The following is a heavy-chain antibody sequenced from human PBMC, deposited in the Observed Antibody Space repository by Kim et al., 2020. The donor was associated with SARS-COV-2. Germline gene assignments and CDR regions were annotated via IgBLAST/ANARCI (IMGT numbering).Heavy chain of an antibody. CDR2: IYNTGSA. CDR1: GGSISSGSHY. CDR3: ARDGGGGSGSYYRYSDY. Sequence: SETLSLTCTVSGGSISSGSHYWSWIRQHPGKGLEWIGYIYNTGSAYYNPSLKSRVTISVDTSKNQFSLKLNSVTAADTAVYYCARDGGGGSGSYYRYSDYLGQGTLVTVSP. J-gene: IGHJ4*02. D-gene: IGHD3-10*01. V-gene: IGHV4-31*03.